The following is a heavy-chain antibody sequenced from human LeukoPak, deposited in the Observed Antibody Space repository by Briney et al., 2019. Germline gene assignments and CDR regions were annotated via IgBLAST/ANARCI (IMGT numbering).Heavy chain of an antibody. J-gene: IGHJ4*02. V-gene: IGHV3-43D*03. CDR1: GFTFDDYA. D-gene: IGHD6-19*01. Sequence: GGSLRLSCAASGFTFDDYAMHWVRQAPGKGLEWVSLISWDGGSTYYADSVKGRFTISRDNSKNSLYLQMNSLRAEDTALYYCAKAVDRSGWVGPAFDYWGQGTLVTVSS. CDR3: AKAVDRSGWVGPAFDY. CDR2: ISWDGGST.